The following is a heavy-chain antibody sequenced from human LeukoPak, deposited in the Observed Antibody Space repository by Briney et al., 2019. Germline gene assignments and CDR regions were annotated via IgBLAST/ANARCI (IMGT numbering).Heavy chain of an antibody. V-gene: IGHV3-7*02. CDR1: GFTFNQNW. D-gene: IGHD3-10*01. CDR3: AVSGGSGFG. Sequence: GGPLRLSCAASGFTFNQNWMNWVRQAPGKGLEWVANISPDGSGEYYVDSVKGRFTISRDNAKNSVFLQMNSLRDEDTAVYYCAVSGGSGFGWGQGTMVSV. CDR2: ISPDGSGE. J-gene: IGHJ3*01.